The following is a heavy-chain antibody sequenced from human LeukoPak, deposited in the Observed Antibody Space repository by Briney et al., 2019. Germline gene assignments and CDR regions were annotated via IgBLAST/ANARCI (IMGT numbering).Heavy chain of an antibody. V-gene: IGHV4-39*01. D-gene: IGHD1-26*01. Sequence: PSESLSLTCTVSVGSIERSYYWGWIRQPPGKALDWIGSIDSGGDTDHNPSLKSRVTMSVDTSKNHFSLKLSSVTAADTAVYYCARHASGVFDYWGQGTLVTVSS. CDR3: ARHASGVFDY. CDR2: IDSGGDT. CDR1: VGSIERSYY. J-gene: IGHJ4*02.